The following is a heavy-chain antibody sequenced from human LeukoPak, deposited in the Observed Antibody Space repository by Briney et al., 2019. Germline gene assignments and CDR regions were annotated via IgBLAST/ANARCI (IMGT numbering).Heavy chain of an antibody. D-gene: IGHD2-21*02. CDR3: ARARRAYRGGDCYSPLGY. Sequence: SETLSLTCAVYGGSFSGYYWSWIRQPPGKGLEWIGEINHSGSTNYNPSLKSRVTISVDTSKNQFSLKLSSVTAADTAVYYCARARRAYRGGDCYSPLGYWGQGTLVTVSS. V-gene: IGHV4-34*01. CDR2: INHSGST. J-gene: IGHJ4*02. CDR1: GGSFSGYY.